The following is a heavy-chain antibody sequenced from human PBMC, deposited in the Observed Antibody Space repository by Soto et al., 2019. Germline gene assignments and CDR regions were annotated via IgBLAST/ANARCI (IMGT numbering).Heavy chain of an antibody. J-gene: IGHJ6*02. CDR1: GGSISSYY. CDR2: IYYSGST. D-gene: IGHD4-17*01. CDR3: ARDRYYGGNSFNYYYGMDV. Sequence: SETLSLTCTVSGGSISSYYWSWIRQPPGKGLEWIGYIYYSGSTNYNPSLKSRVTISVDTSKNQFSLKLSSVTAADTAVYYCARDRYYGGNSFNYYYGMDVWGQGTTVTVSS. V-gene: IGHV4-59*01.